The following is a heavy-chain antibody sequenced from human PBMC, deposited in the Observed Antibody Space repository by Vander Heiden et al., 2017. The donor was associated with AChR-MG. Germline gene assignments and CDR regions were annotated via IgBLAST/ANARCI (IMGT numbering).Heavy chain of an antibody. J-gene: IGHJ3*02. V-gene: IGHV3-21*01. Sequence: EVQLVESGGGLVKPGGSLRLSCAGSGFTFSSYTMNWVRQAPGKGLEWVSSISSSNTFIYYADSLKGRFTISRDNAKNSLYLQMNSLRAEDTAVYYCARELGVGYGEEAFDIWGQGTKVTVSS. CDR1: GFTFSSYT. CDR3: ARELGVGYGEEAFDI. D-gene: IGHD4-17*01. CDR2: ISSSNTFI.